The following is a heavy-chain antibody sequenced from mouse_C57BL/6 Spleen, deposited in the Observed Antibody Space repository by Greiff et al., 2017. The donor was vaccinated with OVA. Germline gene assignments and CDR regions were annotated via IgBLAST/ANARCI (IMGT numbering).Heavy chain of an antibody. CDR1: GFTFSSYG. J-gene: IGHJ2*01. CDR2: ISSGGSYT. V-gene: IGHV5-6*01. Sequence: EVHLVESGGDLVKPGGSLKLSCAASGFTFSSYGMSWVRQTPDKRLEWVATISSGGSYTYYPDSVMGRFTISRDNAKNTLYLQMSSVKSEDTGMCYCARLDQDYWGQGTTLTVSS. CDR3: ARLDQDY.